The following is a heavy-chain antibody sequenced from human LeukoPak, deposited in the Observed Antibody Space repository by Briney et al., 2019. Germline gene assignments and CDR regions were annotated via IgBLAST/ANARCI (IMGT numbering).Heavy chain of an antibody. CDR3: ARTVSSGGFDS. V-gene: IGHV4-39*07. CDR1: GGSISSSSYY. D-gene: IGHD1-26*01. CDR2: IYYSGST. Sequence: SETLSLTCTVSGGSISSSSYYWGWIRQPPGKGLEWIGSIYYSGSTYYNPSLKSRVTISVDTSKNQFSLKLSSVTVADTAVYYCARTVSSGGFDSWGQGTLVTVSS. J-gene: IGHJ5*01.